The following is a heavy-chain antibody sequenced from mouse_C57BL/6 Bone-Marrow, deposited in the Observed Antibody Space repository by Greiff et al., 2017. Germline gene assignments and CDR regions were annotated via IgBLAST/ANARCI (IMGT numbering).Heavy chain of an antibody. CDR1: GYTFTSYW. D-gene: IGHD1-1*01. CDR2: IDPSDSYT. Sequence: QVQLQQPGAELVRPGASVKLSCTASGYTFTSYWMHWVKQRPGQGLEWIGVIDPSDSYTNYNQKFKGKATLTVDTSSSPAYMPLSSLTSEDSAVYYCAGIPYGTVVAPHFDVWGTGTTVTVSS. V-gene: IGHV1-59*01. J-gene: IGHJ1*03. CDR3: AGIPYGTVVAPHFDV.